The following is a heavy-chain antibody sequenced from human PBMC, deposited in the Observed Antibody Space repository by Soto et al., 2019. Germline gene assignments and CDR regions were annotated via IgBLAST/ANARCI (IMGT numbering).Heavy chain of an antibody. V-gene: IGHV3-48*03. D-gene: IGHD2-2*02. CDR1: VFTFSSYE. CDR2: ISSSGSTI. CDR3: AREYTAWPLAYGLDV. J-gene: IGHJ6*02. Sequence: GALRLSCAASVFTFSSYEMNWVRQAPGKGLEWVSYISSSGSTIYYADSVKGRFTISRDNAKNSVSLQMNSLRAEDTAVYYCAREYTAWPLAYGLDVWGQGTTVTVSS.